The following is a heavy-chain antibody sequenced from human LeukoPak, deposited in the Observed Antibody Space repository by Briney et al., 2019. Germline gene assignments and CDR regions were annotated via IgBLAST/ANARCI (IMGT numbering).Heavy chain of an antibody. J-gene: IGHJ4*02. Sequence: GGSLRLSCTASGLIFRNYAMTWVRQAPRKGLEWVSTISGDGTETFYADSVRGRFTISRDNSKNTHYLQMSSLRAEDTGIYYCAKGGHYSFFDYWGQGTLVTVSS. CDR1: GLIFRNYA. D-gene: IGHD4-11*01. CDR2: ISGDGTET. V-gene: IGHV3-23*01. CDR3: AKGGHYSFFDY.